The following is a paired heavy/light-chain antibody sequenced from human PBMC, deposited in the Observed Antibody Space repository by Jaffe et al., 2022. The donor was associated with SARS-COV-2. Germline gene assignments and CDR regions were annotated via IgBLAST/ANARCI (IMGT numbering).Heavy chain of an antibody. CDR1: GFTFASYW. V-gene: IGHV3-74*01. CDR2: INPDGTTK. J-gene: IGHJ4*02. D-gene: IGHD3-22*01. Sequence: EVQLVGSGGDLVQPGGSLTLSCSASGFTFASYWMHWVRQAPGEGLIWVSRINPDGTTKNYADSVRGRFSISRDNAGNTLYLRLTSLRVEDSAMYFCVRSVSGSYGYFDFWGRETRVTVSS. CDR3: VRSVSGSYGYFDF.
Light chain of an antibody. J-gene: IGLJ1*01. CDR1: NSDVGSNNR. CDR3: SSYTTRSTYV. V-gene: IGLV2-18*02. CDR2: EVN. Sequence: QSALTQPPSVSGSPGQSVTISCTGTNSDVGSNNRVSWFQQPPDTAPKLMIYEVNKRPSGVPDRFSGSRSGNTASLTISGLQTEDEADYYCSSYTTRSTYVFGTGTRVAVL.